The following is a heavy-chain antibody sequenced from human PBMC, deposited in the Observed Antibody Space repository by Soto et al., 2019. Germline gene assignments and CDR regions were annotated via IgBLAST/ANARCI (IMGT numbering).Heavy chain of an antibody. D-gene: IGHD5-18*01. CDR3: ARDRIQLWLHYYNYGMDV. V-gene: IGHV6-1*01. Sequence: SQTLSLTCAISGDSVSSNSAAWNWIRQSPSRGLEWLGRTYYRSKWYNDYAVSVKSRITINPDTSKNQFSLQLNSVTPEDTAVYYCARDRIQLWLHYYNYGMDVWGQGTTVTVSS. CDR2: TYYRSKWYN. CDR1: GDSVSSNSAA. J-gene: IGHJ6*02.